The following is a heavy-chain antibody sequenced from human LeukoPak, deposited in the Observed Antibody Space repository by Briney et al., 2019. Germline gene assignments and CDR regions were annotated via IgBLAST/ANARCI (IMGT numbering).Heavy chain of an antibody. J-gene: IGHJ4*02. V-gene: IGHV4-59*01. CDR1: GGSISINY. D-gene: IGHD5-24*01. CDR2: IYNSGST. Sequence: SETLSLTCTVSGGSISINYWSWIRLPPGKGLEWIGYIYNSGSTNYNPSLKSRVTISVDTSKNQISLWLSSVTAADTAVYYCATLRDGYEFDYWGQGTLVTVSS. CDR3: ATLRDGYEFDY.